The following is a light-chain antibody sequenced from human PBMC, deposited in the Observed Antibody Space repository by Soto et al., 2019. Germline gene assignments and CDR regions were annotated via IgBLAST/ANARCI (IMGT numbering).Light chain of an antibody. V-gene: IGKV3-15*01. J-gene: IGKJ5*01. Sequence: EVVLTQSPATLSLSPGDRATLSCRASQSVSSHFAWYQQKSGQAPRLLIFGASTRATGIPDRFSGSGSGTDFTLTISSLQSEDFAVYYCQQYNTWPLITFGPGTRLEIK. CDR3: QQYNTWPLIT. CDR2: GAS. CDR1: QSVSSH.